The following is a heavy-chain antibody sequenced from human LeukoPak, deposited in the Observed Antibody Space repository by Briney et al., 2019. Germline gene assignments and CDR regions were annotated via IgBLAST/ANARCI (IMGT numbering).Heavy chain of an antibody. V-gene: IGHV4-39*01. CDR3: ARLGNYDFWSGYRSLFDY. J-gene: IGHJ4*02. D-gene: IGHD3-3*01. CDR1: GGSLSSSSYY. CDR2: IYYSGST. Sequence: SETLSLTCTVSGGSLSSSSYYWGWIRQPPGKGLEWIGSIYYSGSTYYNPSLKSRVTISVDTSKNQFSLKLSSVTAADTAVYYCARLGNYDFWSGYRSLFDYWGQGTLVTVSS.